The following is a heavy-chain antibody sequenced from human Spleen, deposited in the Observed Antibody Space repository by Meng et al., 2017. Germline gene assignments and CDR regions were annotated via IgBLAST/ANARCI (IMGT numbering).Heavy chain of an antibody. J-gene: IGHJ4*02. CDR1: GYTFTAYY. V-gene: IGHV1-69*02. Sequence: SVKVSCKASGYTFTAYYIHWVRQAPGQGLEWMGRIMPILGIPNYAPKFQGRVTITADKLTNIAYMELSSLRSEDTAVYYCATSGIHDWGQGTLVTVSS. CDR2: IMPILGIP. D-gene: IGHD3-16*01. CDR3: ATSGIHD.